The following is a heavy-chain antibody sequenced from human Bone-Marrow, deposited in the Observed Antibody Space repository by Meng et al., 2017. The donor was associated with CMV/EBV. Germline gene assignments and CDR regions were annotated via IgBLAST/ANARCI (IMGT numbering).Heavy chain of an antibody. Sequence: SETLSLTCTVSGGSISSYYWGWIRQPPGKGLEWIGSIYYSGSTYYNPSLKSRVTISVDTSKNQFSLKMSSVTAADTAVYYCAIEGIVVVPAANDAFDIWGQGPMVTV. V-gene: IGHV4-39*07. D-gene: IGHD2-2*01. CDR1: GGSISSYY. CDR2: IYYSGST. J-gene: IGHJ3*02. CDR3: AIEGIVVVPAANDAFDI.